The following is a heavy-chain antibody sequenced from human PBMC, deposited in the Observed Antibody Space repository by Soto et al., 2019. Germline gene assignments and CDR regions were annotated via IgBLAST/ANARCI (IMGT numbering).Heavy chain of an antibody. CDR3: ARDPGKGYCSGGGCYPGRDNWFDP. J-gene: IGHJ5*02. D-gene: IGHD2-15*01. CDR2: IIPIFGTA. CDR1: GGTFSSYA. Sequence: QVQLVQSGAEVKKPGSSVKVSCKASGGTFSSYAISWVRQAPGQGLEWMGGIIPIFGTANYAQKFQGRVTINADESTSTAYMEPSSLGSEDTAVYYCARDPGKGYCSGGGCYPGRDNWFDPGGQGTLVTVSS. V-gene: IGHV1-69*12.